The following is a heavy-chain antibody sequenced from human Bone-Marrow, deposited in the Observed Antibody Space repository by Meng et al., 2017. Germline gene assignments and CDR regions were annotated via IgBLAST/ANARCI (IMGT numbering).Heavy chain of an antibody. J-gene: IGHJ5*02. D-gene: IGHD3-10*01. CDR1: GGSVSSGSYY. CDR2: IYYSGST. Sequence: QGQRQWSGPGLVRHSETLSLTCTVSGGSVSSGSYYWSWIRQPPGKGLEWIGYIYYSGSTNYNPSLKSRVTISVDTSKNQFSLKLSSVTAADTAVYYCAREVSPYYYGSGSENWFDPWGQGTLVTVSS. CDR3: AREVSPYYYGSGSENWFDP. V-gene: IGHV4-61*01.